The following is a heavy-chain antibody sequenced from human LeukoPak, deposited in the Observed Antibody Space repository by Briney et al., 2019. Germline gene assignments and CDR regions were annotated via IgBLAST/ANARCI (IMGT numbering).Heavy chain of an antibody. CDR2: VGGSGSST. CDR3: AKAYGSGYYYAYFDY. D-gene: IGHD3-10*01. V-gene: IGHV3-23*01. J-gene: IGHJ4*02. CDR1: EFTFSGYA. Sequence: QPGGSLRLSCAASEFTFSGYAMNWVRQAPGKGLEWVSGVGGSGSSTYYADSVKGRFTISRDNSKNTLFLQMNSLRAEDTAMYYCAKAYGSGYYYAYFDYWAQGALVTVSS.